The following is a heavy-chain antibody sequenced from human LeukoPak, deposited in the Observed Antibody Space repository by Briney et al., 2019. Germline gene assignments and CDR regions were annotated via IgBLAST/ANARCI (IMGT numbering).Heavy chain of an antibody. Sequence: PGGSLRLSCAASGFTFNDYYMSWIRQAPGKGLEWVANIKQDGSEKYYVDSVKGRFTISRDNAKNSLYLQMNSLRAEDTAVYYCATRSATPMIAAAPEAAFDIWGQGTMVTVSS. J-gene: IGHJ3*02. D-gene: IGHD3-22*01. CDR1: GFTFNDYY. V-gene: IGHV3-7*01. CDR3: ATRSATPMIAAAPEAAFDI. CDR2: IKQDGSEK.